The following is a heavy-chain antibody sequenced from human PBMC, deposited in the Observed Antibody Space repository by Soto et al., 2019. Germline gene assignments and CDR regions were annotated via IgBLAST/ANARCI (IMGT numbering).Heavy chain of an antibody. CDR1: GFTFNSYG. CDR3: ARTRSAWSDFHYYSLDV. D-gene: IGHD1-26*01. V-gene: IGHV3-30*03. CDR2: ISYDSTKT. J-gene: IGHJ6*02. Sequence: GGSLRLSCAASGFTFNSYGMHWVRQGPGNGLEWVAFISYDSTKTYYADSVKGRFTISRDNSNSALYVQMNSLTGEDTAVYYCARTRSAWSDFHYYSLDVWGQGATVTVSS.